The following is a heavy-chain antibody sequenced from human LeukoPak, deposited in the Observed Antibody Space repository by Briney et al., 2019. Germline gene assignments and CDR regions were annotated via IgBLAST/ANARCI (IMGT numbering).Heavy chain of an antibody. D-gene: IGHD2-2*01. J-gene: IGHJ3*02. CDR1: GGSISSYY. Sequence: SETLSLTCTVSGGSISSYYWSWIRQPPGKGLEWIGYIYYSGSTNYNPSLKSRVTISVDTSKNQFSLKLSSVTAADTAVYYCARAGDIVVVPAAPHLDAFDIWGQGTMVTVSS. CDR3: ARAGDIVVVPAAPHLDAFDI. V-gene: IGHV4-59*01. CDR2: IYYSGST.